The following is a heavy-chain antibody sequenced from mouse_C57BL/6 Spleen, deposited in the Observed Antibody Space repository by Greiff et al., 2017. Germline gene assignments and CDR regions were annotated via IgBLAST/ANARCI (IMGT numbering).Heavy chain of an antibody. Sequence: EVKLQESGPGLVKPSQSLSITCSVTGYSITSGYYWNWIRQFPGNKLEWMGYIRYDGSNNYNPSLKNRISITRDTSKNPFFLKLTSVTTADATTFYCGRGDYYGSEALAYWGQGTLVTVSA. CDR2: IRYDGSN. CDR3: GRGDYYGSEALAY. D-gene: IGHD1-1*01. J-gene: IGHJ3*01. CDR1: GYSITSGYY. V-gene: IGHV3-6*01.